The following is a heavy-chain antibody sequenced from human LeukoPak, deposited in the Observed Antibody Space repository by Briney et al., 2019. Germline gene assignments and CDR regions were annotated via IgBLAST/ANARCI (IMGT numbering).Heavy chain of an antibody. J-gene: IGHJ4*02. V-gene: IGHV3-23*01. CDR2: ISGSGGST. Sequence: GGSLRLSCAASGFTFSSYWMSWVRQAPGKGLEWVSAISGSGGSTYYADSVKGRFTISRDNSKNTLYLQMNSLRAEDTAVYYCATAYFDWLLIGVYWGQGTLVTVSS. CDR1: GFTFSSYW. CDR3: ATAYFDWLLIGVY. D-gene: IGHD3-9*01.